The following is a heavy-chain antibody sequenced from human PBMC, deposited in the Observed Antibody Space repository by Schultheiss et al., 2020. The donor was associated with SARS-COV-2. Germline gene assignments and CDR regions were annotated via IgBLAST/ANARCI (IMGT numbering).Heavy chain of an antibody. V-gene: IGHV3-64*04. CDR1: GFTFSSYA. CDR2: ISSNGGST. J-gene: IGHJ4*02. CDR3: AKDDGVGATLNFDY. Sequence: GGSLRLSCAASGFTFSSYAMHWVRQAPGKGLEYVSAISSNGGSTYYADSVKGRFTISRDNAKNSLYLQMNSLRAEDTAVYYCAKDDGVGATLNFDYWGQGTLVTVSS. D-gene: IGHD1-26*01.